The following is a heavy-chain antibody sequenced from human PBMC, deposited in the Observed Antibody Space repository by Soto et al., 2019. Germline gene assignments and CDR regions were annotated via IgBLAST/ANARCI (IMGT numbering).Heavy chain of an antibody. D-gene: IGHD6-6*01. J-gene: IGHJ6*03. Sequence: GGSLRLSCAASGFTFDDYAMHWVRQAPGKGLEWVSGISWNSGSIGYADSVKGRFTISRDNAKNSLYLQMNSLRAEDTALYYCAKSSLYYYYMDVWGKGTTVTVSS. CDR2: ISWNSGSI. CDR1: GFTFDDYA. V-gene: IGHV3-9*01. CDR3: AKSSLYYYYMDV.